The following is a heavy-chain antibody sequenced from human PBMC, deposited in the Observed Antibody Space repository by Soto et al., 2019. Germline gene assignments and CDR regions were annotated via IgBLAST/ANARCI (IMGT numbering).Heavy chain of an antibody. Sequence: QVQLMQSGGGLVKPGGSLRLSCAASGFMFSHYYMTWIRQTPVRGLEWVAYINTISDTNYAKSVRGRFTIYRDNASNSLYLQMNSLRVEDSAVYYCARGHYSMDVWGQGTTVTVSS. CDR3: ARGHYSMDV. V-gene: IGHV3-11*03. J-gene: IGHJ6*02. CDR2: INTISDT. CDR1: GFMFSHYY.